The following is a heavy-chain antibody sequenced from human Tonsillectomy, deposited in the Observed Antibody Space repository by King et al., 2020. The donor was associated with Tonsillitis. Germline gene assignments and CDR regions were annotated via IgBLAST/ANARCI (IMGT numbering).Heavy chain of an antibody. CDR2: FYYSGST. V-gene: IGHV4-28*06. Sequence: QVQLQESGPGLVKPSDTLSLTCAVSGYSISSSNWWGWIRQPPGKGLEWIGYFYYSGSTNYNPSLKSRVTMSVDTSKNQFSLKLSSVTALDTAVYYCARSGSGGTDAFDIWGQGTMVTVSS. CDR1: GYSISSSNW. CDR3: ARSGSGGTDAFDI. J-gene: IGHJ3*02. D-gene: IGHD1-14*01.